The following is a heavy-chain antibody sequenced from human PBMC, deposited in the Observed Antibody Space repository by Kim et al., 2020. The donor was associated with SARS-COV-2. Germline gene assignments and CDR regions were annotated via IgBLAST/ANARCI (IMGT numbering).Heavy chain of an antibody. V-gene: IGHV3-30*04. D-gene: IGHD6-19*01. Sequence: GGSLRLSCAASGCTFSDVALHWVRQAPGNGLEWVAVVSADGSHKYADSVRGRFTITRDTSKNTGFLQMSSLRSDDTAVYFCARDGIAVAGPWGWFDPWGQRALVTVSS. CDR1: GCTFSDVA. J-gene: IGHJ5*02. CDR2: VSADGSHK. CDR3: ARDGIAVAGPWGWFDP.